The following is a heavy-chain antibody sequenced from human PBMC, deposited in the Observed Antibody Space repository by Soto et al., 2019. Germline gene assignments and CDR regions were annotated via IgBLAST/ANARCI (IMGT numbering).Heavy chain of an antibody. V-gene: IGHV1-2*04. J-gene: IGHJ4*02. CDR3: ARSAYCGGDCYYPFDY. CDR1: GYTFTGYY. CDR2: INPNSGGT. D-gene: IGHD2-21*02. Sequence: ASVKVSCKASGYTFTGYYMHWVRQAPGQGLEWMGWINPNSGGTNYAQKFQGWVTMTRDTSISTAYMELSRLRSDDTAVYYCARSAYCGGDCYYPFDYWGQGTLVTVSS.